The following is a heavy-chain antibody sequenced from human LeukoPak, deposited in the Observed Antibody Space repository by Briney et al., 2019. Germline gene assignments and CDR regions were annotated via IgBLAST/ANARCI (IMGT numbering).Heavy chain of an antibody. Sequence: GGSLRLSCVASGLTFSNYAMHWVRQAPGKGLEWVSFISQDGTNKYYEGSVEGRFTISRDNSKNTLYLQMNSLRAEDTALYYCASGGSTTLTRNVFAYWGQGTLVTVSS. CDR1: GLTFSNYA. V-gene: IGHV3-30-3*01. CDR3: ASGGSTTLTRNVFAY. D-gene: IGHD4-11*01. CDR2: ISQDGTNK. J-gene: IGHJ4*02.